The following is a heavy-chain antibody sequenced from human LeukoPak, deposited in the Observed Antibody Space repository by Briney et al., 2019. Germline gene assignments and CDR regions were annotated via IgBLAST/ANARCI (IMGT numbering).Heavy chain of an antibody. D-gene: IGHD2-2*01. J-gene: IGHJ4*02. CDR1: GYTFTSYG. V-gene: IGHV1-18*01. Sequence: ASVKVSCKASGYTFTSYGISWVRQAPGQGLEWMGWISPYSGYTNYAQKLRGRVTVTTDTSTSTAYMELKSLRSDDTAVYYCARDSTALDYWGQGTLVTVSS. CDR2: ISPYSGYT. CDR3: ARDSTALDY.